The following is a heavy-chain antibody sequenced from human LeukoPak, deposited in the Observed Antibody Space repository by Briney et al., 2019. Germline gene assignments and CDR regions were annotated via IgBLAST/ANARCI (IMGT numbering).Heavy chain of an antibody. V-gene: IGHV3-23*01. D-gene: IGHD2-15*01. Sequence: GGSLRLSCAASGFTFSNYAMTWVRQAPGKGLEWVSAISGSGGSTYYADSVKGRFTISRDSSKNTLYLQMNGLRAEDTAVYYCAKAAGYCSGGSCSEAYFDYWGQGTLVTVSS. CDR1: GFTFSNYA. CDR2: ISGSGGST. CDR3: AKAAGYCSGGSCSEAYFDY. J-gene: IGHJ4*02.